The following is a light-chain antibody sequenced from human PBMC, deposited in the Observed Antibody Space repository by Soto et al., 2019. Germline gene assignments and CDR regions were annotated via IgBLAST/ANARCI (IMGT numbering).Light chain of an antibody. J-gene: IGLJ1*01. CDR2: EVS. CDR3: TSYTGDDFTFV. CDR1: SIDIGTYDY. Sequence: QSVLTQPPSASGSLGQSVTISCTGTSIDIGTYDYVSWYQQHPGRAPKLIIFEVSKRPLGVPDRFSGSKSGNTASLIVSGLQPDDEAEYHCTSYTGDDFTFVFGTGTKLTVL. V-gene: IGLV2-8*01.